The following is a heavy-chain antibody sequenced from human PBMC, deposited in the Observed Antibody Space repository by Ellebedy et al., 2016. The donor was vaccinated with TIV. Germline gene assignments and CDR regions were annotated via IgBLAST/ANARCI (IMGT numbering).Heavy chain of an antibody. CDR3: AKYPYSSGS. J-gene: IGHJ4*02. CDR1: GFTFSGSA. D-gene: IGHD6-19*01. CDR2: IWYDGSNK. Sequence: GGSLRLSXAASGFTFSGSAMHWVRQAPGKGLEWVAVIWYDGSNKYYADSVKGRFTISRDNAKNSLYLQMNSLRAEDTAVYYCAKYPYSSGSWGQGTLVTVSS. V-gene: IGHV3-33*03.